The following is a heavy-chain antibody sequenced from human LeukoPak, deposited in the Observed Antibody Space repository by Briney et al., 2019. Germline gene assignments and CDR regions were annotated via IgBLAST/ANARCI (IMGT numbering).Heavy chain of an antibody. J-gene: IGHJ4*02. V-gene: IGHV3-48*03. CDR1: GFTFRDFE. Sequence: GSLRLSCAASGFTFRDFEMNWVRQAPGKGLEWISYINIAADTMHYADSVKGRFTISRDNAKNSLYLQMTSLRAEDTAVYYCARNLAYWGQGTLVTVSS. CDR2: INIAADTM. CDR3: ARNLAY.